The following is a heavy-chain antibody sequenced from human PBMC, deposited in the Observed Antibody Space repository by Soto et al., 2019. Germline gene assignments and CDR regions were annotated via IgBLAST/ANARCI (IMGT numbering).Heavy chain of an antibody. D-gene: IGHD3-10*01. J-gene: IGHJ6*02. Sequence: EVQLVESGGGLVQPGGSLRLSCAASGFTFSSYWMHWVRQGPGKGLVWVARLNEDGSFTTYADSVKGRFTISRDNAKKTLYLQMNSLRAEDTAVYYCARDLSGRADVWGQGTTVTVSS. CDR1: GFTFSSYW. CDR2: LNEDGSFT. CDR3: ARDLSGRADV. V-gene: IGHV3-74*01.